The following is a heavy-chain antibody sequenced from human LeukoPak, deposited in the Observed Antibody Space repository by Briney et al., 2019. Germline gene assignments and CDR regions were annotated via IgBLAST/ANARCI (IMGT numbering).Heavy chain of an antibody. CDR3: ARFGYNWKHTYYYYYMDV. D-gene: IGHD1-20*01. V-gene: IGHV4-34*01. CDR2: INHSGST. Sequence: SETLSLTCAVYGGSFSGYYWSWIRQPPGKGLEWIGEINHSGSTNYNPSLKSRVTISVDTSKNQFSLKLSSVTAADTAVYYCARFGYNWKHTYYYYYMDVWGKGTTVTVSS. J-gene: IGHJ6*03. CDR1: GGSFSGYY.